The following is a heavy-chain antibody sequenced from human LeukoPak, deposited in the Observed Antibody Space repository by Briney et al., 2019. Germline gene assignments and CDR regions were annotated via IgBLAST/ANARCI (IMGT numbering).Heavy chain of an antibody. CDR1: GYTFTSYG. CDR2: ISAYNGNT. V-gene: IGHV1-18*04. D-gene: IGHD2-2*01. CDR3: AREYAVVPAAIGAFDI. Sequence: ASVTVSCKGSGYTFTSYGSSWVRQAPGQGLEWMGWISAYNGNTNYAQKLQGRVTMTTDTSTSTAYMELRSLRSDDTAVYYCAREYAVVPAAIGAFDIWGQGTMVTVSS. J-gene: IGHJ3*02.